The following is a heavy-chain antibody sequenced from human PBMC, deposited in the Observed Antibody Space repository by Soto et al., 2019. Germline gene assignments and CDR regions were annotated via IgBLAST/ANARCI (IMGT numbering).Heavy chain of an antibody. Sequence: ASVKVSCKASGYTFSSYGISWVRQPPGQGLEWMGWISAYNGNTNYAQRLQGRVTMTTDTSTSTAYMELRSLRSDDTAVYYCAHHYYDSSGYYFDSWGQGTLVTVSS. CDR2: ISAYNGNT. V-gene: IGHV1-18*01. J-gene: IGHJ4*02. D-gene: IGHD3-22*01. CDR3: AHHYYDSSGYYFDS. CDR1: GYTFSSYG.